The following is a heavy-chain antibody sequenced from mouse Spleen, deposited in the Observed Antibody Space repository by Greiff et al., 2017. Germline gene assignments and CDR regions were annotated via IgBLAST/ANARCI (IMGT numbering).Heavy chain of an antibody. J-gene: IGHJ1*01. CDR1: GYTFTSYD. CDR2: IYPRDGNT. CDR3: ARGYGNYPYWYFDV. Sequence: QVQLQQSGPELVKPGASVKLSCKASGYTFTSYDINWVKQRPGQGLEWIGWIYPRDGNTKYNEKFKGKATLTVDTSSSTAYMELHSLTSEDSAVYFCARGYGNYPYWYFDVWGAGTTVTVSS. D-gene: IGHD2-1*01. V-gene: IGHV1-85*01.